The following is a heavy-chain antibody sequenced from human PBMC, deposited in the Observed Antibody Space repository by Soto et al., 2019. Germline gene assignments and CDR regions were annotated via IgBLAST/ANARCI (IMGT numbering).Heavy chain of an antibody. J-gene: IGHJ5*02. CDR1: GGSISSSNYY. V-gene: IGHV4-39*01. CDR2: IYYSGST. CDR3: ATQEVGGSYVYTFDP. Sequence: QLQLQESGPGLVKPSETLSLTCTVSGGSISSSNYYWGWIRQPPGKGLEWIGGIYYSGSTYYNPSLKSRVTISVDTSKNQFSLKLSSVTAADTAVYYCATQEVGGSYVYTFDPWGQGTLVTVSS. D-gene: IGHD1-26*01.